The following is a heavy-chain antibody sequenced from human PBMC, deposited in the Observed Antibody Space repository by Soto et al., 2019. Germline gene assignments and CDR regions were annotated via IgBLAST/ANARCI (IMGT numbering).Heavy chain of an antibody. J-gene: IGHJ3*02. CDR1: GDSISSYY. D-gene: IGHD1-26*01. CDR2: IYYSGST. Sequence: SETLSLTCTVSGDSISSYYWSWIRQPPGKGLEWIGYIYYSGSTNYNPSLKSRVTISVDTSKNQFSLKLSSVTAADTAVYYCARDRGGSHFDIWGQGTMVTVSS. V-gene: IGHV4-59*01. CDR3: ARDRGGSHFDI.